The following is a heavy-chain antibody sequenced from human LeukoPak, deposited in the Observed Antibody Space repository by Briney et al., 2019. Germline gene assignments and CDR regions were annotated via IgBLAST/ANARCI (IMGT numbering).Heavy chain of an antibody. V-gene: IGHV3-23*01. D-gene: IGHD5-24*01. Sequence: GGSLGLSCAASGFIFSNYAMSWVRQAPGKGLEWVSVISGSGGITYYADSVKGRFTISRDNSKNTLYLQMNSLRGEDTAVYYCAKAILMATLHYHYMDVWGKGTTVTISS. J-gene: IGHJ6*03. CDR1: GFIFSNYA. CDR2: ISGSGGIT. CDR3: AKAILMATLHYHYMDV.